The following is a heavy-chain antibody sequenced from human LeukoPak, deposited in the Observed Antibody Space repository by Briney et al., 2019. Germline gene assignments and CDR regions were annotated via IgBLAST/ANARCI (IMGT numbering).Heavy chain of an antibody. V-gene: IGHV1-46*01. J-gene: IGHJ5*02. Sequence: ASVKVSCKASGYTFTSYYMHWVRQAPGQGLEWMGIINPSGGSTSYAQKFQGRVTMTTDTSTSTAYMELRSLRSDDTAVYYCARDYGSGSYYVDPWGQGTLVTVSS. D-gene: IGHD3-10*01. CDR1: GYTFTSYY. CDR3: ARDYGSGSYYVDP. CDR2: INPSGGST.